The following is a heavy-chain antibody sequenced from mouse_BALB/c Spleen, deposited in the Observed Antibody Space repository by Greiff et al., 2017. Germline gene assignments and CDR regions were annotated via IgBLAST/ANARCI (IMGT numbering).Heavy chain of an antibody. CDR2: IDPYDSET. CDR1: GYTFTSYW. V-gene: IGHV1-52*01. J-gene: IGHJ4*01. Sequence: QVQLQQPGAELVRPGASVKLSCKASGYTFTSYWMNWVKQRPEQGLEWIGRIDPYDSETHYTQKFKDKAILPEDKTSSTAYMQLRSLTSEDSADYTCARAGDDTDYWGQGTSVTVSS. CDR3: ARAGDDTDY.